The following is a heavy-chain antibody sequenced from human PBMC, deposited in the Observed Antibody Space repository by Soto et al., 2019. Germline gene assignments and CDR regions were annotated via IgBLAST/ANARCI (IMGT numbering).Heavy chain of an antibody. Sequence: GGSLRLSCAASGFTFSSYAMHWVRQAPGKGLEWVAVISYDGSNKYYADSVKGRFTISRDNSKNTLYLQMNSLRAEDTAVYYCARDSRYCSGGSCYEQDYWGQGTMVTVYS. CDR3: ARDSRYCSGGSCYEQDY. D-gene: IGHD2-15*01. V-gene: IGHV3-30-3*01. CDR2: ISYDGSNK. CDR1: GFTFSSYA. J-gene: IGHJ4*02.